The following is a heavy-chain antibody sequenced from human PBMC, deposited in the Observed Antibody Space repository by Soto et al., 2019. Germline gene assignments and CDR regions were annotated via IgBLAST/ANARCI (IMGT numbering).Heavy chain of an antibody. CDR1: GGSFRGYY. Sequence: PSETLSLTCAVCGGSFRGYYWSWIRQPPGKGLEWIGEINHSGSTNYNPSLKSRVTISVDTSKNQFSLKLSSVTAADTAVYYCARVARIDSYGMDVWGQGTTVTVSS. CDR3: ARVARIDSYGMDV. CDR2: INHSGST. D-gene: IGHD3-16*02. V-gene: IGHV4-34*01. J-gene: IGHJ6*02.